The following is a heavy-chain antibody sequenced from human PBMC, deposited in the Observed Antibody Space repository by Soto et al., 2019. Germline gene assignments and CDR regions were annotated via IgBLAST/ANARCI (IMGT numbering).Heavy chain of an antibody. V-gene: IGHV1-46*01. CDR2: INPSGGST. CDR1: GYTFTSYY. J-gene: IGHJ4*02. Sequence: QVQLVQSGAEVKKPGASVKVSCKASGYTFTSYYMHWVRQAPGQGLEWMGIINPSGGSTSYAQKFQGRXXMXRXXAPSTVYMELSSLRSEDTAVYYCASETGRGDLFDVWGQGTLVTGSS. CDR3: ASETGRGDLFDV. D-gene: IGHD3-10*01.